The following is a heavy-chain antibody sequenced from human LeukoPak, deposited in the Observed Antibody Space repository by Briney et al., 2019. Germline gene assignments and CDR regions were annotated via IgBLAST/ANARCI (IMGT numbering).Heavy chain of an antibody. D-gene: IGHD4-17*01. CDR3: ARHTYGDYGNDAFDI. V-gene: IGHV4-59*08. Sequence: PSETLSLTCTVSGGSISSYYWSWIRQPPGKGLEWIGYIYYSGSTNYNPSLKSRVTISVDTSKNQFSLKLSSVTAADTAVYYCARHTYGDYGNDAFDIWGQGTMVTVSS. CDR2: IYYSGST. J-gene: IGHJ3*02. CDR1: GGSISSYY.